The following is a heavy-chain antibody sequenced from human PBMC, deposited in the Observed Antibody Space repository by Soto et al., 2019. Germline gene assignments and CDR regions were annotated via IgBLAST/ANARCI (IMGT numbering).Heavy chain of an antibody. D-gene: IGHD4-17*01. J-gene: IGHJ4*02. CDR2: ISAYNGNT. CDR3: ARRDTDYGDYDY. CDR1: GYTFNIYG. V-gene: IGHV1-18*01. Sequence: VKVSCEACGYTFNIYGISWARQAPGQGLEWMGWISAYNGNTNYAQKLQGRVTMTTDTSTSTAYMELRSLRSDDTAVYYCARRDTDYGDYDYWGQGTLVTVSS.